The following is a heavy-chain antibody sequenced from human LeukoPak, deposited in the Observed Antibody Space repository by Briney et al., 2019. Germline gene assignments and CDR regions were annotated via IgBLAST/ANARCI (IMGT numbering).Heavy chain of an antibody. CDR1: GFTLHDYA. CDR2: ISWDSDSI. V-gene: IGHV3-9*01. Sequence: GGSLRLSCVASGFTLHDYAMHWVRQAPGKGLEWISGISWDSDSIGYADSVKGRFTISRDNAKNSLYLQMNSLRAEDTALYYCAKDGVSGSYAVFGSWGQGTLVTVSS. D-gene: IGHD1-26*01. J-gene: IGHJ4*02. CDR3: AKDGVSGSYAVFGS.